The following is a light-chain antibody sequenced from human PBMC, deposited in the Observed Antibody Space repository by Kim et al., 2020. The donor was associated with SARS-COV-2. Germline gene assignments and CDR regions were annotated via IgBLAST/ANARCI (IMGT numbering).Light chain of an antibody. J-gene: IGKJ4*01. Sequence: PTINCKSSQSFLYSSNNKNYLAWYQQKPGQPPKLLIYWASTRESGVPDRFSGSGSGTDFTLTISSLQAEDVAVYYCQQYYGTPLTFGGGTKVEIK. CDR2: WAS. V-gene: IGKV4-1*01. CDR3: QQYYGTPLT. CDR1: QSFLYSSNNKNY.